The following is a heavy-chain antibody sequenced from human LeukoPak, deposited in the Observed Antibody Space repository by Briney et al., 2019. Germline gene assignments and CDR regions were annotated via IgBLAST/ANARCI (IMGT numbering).Heavy chain of an antibody. J-gene: IGHJ4*02. CDR3: ARGTTTVTTFDY. Sequence: SVKVSCKASGGTFSSYAISWVRQAPGQGLEWMGGIIPIFGTANYAQKFQGRVTITTDESTSTAYMELSSLRSEDTAVYYCARGTTTVTTFDYWGQGTLVTVSS. CDR1: GGTFSSYA. CDR2: IIPIFGTA. D-gene: IGHD4-17*01. V-gene: IGHV1-69*05.